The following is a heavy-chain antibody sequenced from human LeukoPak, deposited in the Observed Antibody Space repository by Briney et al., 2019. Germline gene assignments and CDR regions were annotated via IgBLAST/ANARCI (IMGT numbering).Heavy chain of an antibody. CDR3: AREGWGYYFDF. D-gene: IGHD7-27*01. CDR1: GGSFSSYY. Sequence: TSETLSLTCAVYGGSFSSYYWSWIRQPPGKGLEWIGYIYYSGTTNYNPSLKSRVTISVDTSKNQFSLKLSSVTAADTAVYYCAREGWGYYFDFWGQGTLVAVSS. J-gene: IGHJ4*02. V-gene: IGHV4-59*01. CDR2: IYYSGTT.